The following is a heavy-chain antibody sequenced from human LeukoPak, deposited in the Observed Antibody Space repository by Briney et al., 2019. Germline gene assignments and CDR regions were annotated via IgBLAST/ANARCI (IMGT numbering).Heavy chain of an antibody. V-gene: IGHV7-4-1*02. CDR3: VKEILRFDL. J-gene: IGHJ3*01. CDR2: INTDSGNP. CDR1: GYSFNSQG. Sequence: ASVKVSCKASGYSFNSQGMNWVRQAPGQGLEWMGWINTDSGNPTYAQGFTGRFVFSLDSVVSTAYLQISNLMPEDTGKYYCVKEILRFDLWGQGTMVTVSS.